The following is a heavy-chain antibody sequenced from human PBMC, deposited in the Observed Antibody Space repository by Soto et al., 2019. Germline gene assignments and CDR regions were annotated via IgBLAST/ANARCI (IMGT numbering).Heavy chain of an antibody. Sequence: SETLSLTCTVSGGSVSSGSYYWSWIRQPPGKGLEWIAYIYYSGSTNYNPSLKSRVTISVDTSKNQFSLKLSSVTAADTAVFYCARSASPRYCSGGSCYPWDYWGQGTLVTVSS. J-gene: IGHJ4*02. V-gene: IGHV4-61*01. CDR1: GGSVSSGSYY. CDR3: ARSASPRYCSGGSCYPWDY. D-gene: IGHD2-15*01. CDR2: IYYSGST.